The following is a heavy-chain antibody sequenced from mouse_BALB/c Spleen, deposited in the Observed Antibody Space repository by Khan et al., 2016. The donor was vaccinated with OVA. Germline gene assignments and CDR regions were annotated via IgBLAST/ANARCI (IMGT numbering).Heavy chain of an antibody. CDR1: GYTFTDYG. D-gene: IGHD3-1*01. Sequence: QVQLQQSGAELVRPGVSVKISCKGSGYTFTDYGIHWVKQSHAKSLEWIGVISSYHGDATYNQRFKGKATMTVDNSSSPAYIELARQTSEDSANYYCASETAGEEFAYWGQGTLVTGSA. CDR2: ISSYHGDA. V-gene: IGHV1S137*01. J-gene: IGHJ3*01. CDR3: ASETAGEEFAY.